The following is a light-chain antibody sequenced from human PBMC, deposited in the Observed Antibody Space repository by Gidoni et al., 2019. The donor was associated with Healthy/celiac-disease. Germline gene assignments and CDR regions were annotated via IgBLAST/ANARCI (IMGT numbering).Light chain of an antibody. CDR3: CSYAGSSTYV. J-gene: IGLJ1*01. CDR2: EVS. Sequence: QSALTHPPSVSGSPGQSITISCTGTSNDVGCYNLVSCYQQHPGKAPKLMIYEVSKRPSGVSNRFSGSKSGNTASLTISGLQAEDEADYYCCSYAGSSTYVFGTGTKVTVL. CDR1: SNDVGCYNL. V-gene: IGLV2-23*02.